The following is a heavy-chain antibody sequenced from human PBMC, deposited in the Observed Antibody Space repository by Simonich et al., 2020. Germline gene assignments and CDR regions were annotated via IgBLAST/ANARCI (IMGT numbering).Heavy chain of an antibody. CDR1: GYTFTGYY. J-gene: IGHJ6*03. CDR3: ARGRIAAAGTYYYYYMDV. Sequence: QVQLVQSGAEVKKPGASVKVSCKASGYTFTGYYMHWVRQAPGQGVGGNGGINPTSGGKNYAQKFKGRGPMTRETSISKAYMELSRLRSDDTAVYYCARGRIAAAGTYYYYYMDVWGKGTTVTVSS. V-gene: IGHV1-2*02. CDR2: INPTSGGK. D-gene: IGHD6-13*01.